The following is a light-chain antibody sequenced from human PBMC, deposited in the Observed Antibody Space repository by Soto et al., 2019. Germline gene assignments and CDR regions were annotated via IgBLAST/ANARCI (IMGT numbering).Light chain of an antibody. CDR1: QSVISK. J-gene: IGKJ1*01. V-gene: IGKV3D-15*01. Sequence: IVMTQSPATLSVSPGEGATLACRASQSVISKLALYQQKPCQAPRLLIYDASNRATGIPARFSGSGSGTDFTLTISSLQPDDFATYYCQQFAISTTFGQGTKVDIK. CDR3: QQFAISTT. CDR2: DAS.